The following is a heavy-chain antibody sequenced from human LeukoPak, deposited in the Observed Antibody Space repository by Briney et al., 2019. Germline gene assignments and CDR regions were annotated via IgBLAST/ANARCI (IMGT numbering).Heavy chain of an antibody. CDR2: IHYSGST. J-gene: IGHJ3*02. CDR1: GGAISGRRDY. V-gene: IGHV4-39*01. Sequence: SETLSLTCTVSGGAISGRRDYWGWFRQPPGKGLEWIASIHYSGSTHYNPSLKSRVTISVDTSRNQFSLELRSATTADSAMYYCARNVSRGEPGGAFDIWGQGTMVTVSS. D-gene: IGHD3-16*01. CDR3: ARNVSRGEPGGAFDI.